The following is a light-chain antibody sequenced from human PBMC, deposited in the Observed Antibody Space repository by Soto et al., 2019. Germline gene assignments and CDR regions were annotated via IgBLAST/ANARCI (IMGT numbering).Light chain of an antibody. CDR2: GAS. Sequence: EIVMTQSPGTLSLSPGERATLSCRASQSVSTNLAWYQQIPGQAPRLLIYGASTRATGIPARFSGSGSGTEFTLGISSLQSEDFVVYYCEQYNYWPQTFGLGTKVDIK. V-gene: IGKV3-15*01. CDR3: EQYNYWPQT. CDR1: QSVSTN. J-gene: IGKJ4*01.